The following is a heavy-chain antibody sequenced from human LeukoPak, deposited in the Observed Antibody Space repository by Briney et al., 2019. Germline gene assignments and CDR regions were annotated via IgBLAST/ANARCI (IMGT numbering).Heavy chain of an antibody. V-gene: IGHV5-51*01. CDR2: IYPGDSDT. D-gene: IGHD3-22*01. CDR3: ARQGYDSSGYYPYDAFDI. Sequence: GESLKISSKGSGYTFTSYWIGWVRQMPGKGLEWMAIIYPGDSDTKYSPSFQGQVTISADKSISTAYLQWSSLKASDTAMYFCARQGYDSSGYYPYDAFDIWGQGTMVTVSS. J-gene: IGHJ3*02. CDR1: GYTFTSYW.